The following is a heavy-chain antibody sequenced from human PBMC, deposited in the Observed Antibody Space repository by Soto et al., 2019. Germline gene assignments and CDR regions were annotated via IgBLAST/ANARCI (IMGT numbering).Heavy chain of an antibody. CDR3: ARHLVTYYYGSGSYYTEGWFDP. CDR2: IYYSGST. Sequence: QLQLQESGPGLVKPSETLSLTCTVSGGSISSSSYYWGWIRQPPGKGLEWIGSIYYSGSTYYNPSLKSRVTISVDTSKNQFSLKLSSVTDADTAVYYCARHLVTYYYGSGSYYTEGWFDPWGQGTLVTVSS. V-gene: IGHV4-39*01. J-gene: IGHJ5*02. D-gene: IGHD3-10*01. CDR1: GGSISSSSYY.